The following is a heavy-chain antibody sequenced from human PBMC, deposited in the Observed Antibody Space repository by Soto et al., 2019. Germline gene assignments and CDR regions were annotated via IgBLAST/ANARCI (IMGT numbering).Heavy chain of an antibody. Sequence: QVQLVQSGAEVKKPGSSVKVSCKASGGTFSSYAISWVRQAPGQGLEWMGGIIPIFGTANYAQKFQGRVTITADKSTSTAYMELSSLRSEDTAVYYCARCAGEQQLVRKSWFDPWGQGTLVTVSS. CDR3: ARCAGEQQLVRKSWFDP. D-gene: IGHD6-13*01. J-gene: IGHJ5*02. CDR2: IIPIFGTA. CDR1: GGTFSSYA. V-gene: IGHV1-69*06.